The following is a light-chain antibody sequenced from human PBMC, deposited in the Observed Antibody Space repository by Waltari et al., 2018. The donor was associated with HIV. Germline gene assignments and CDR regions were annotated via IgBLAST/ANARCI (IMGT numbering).Light chain of an antibody. CDR2: ETS. CDR3: LLSERGTRV. J-gene: IGLJ2*01. V-gene: IGLV7-46*01. CDR1: TGAVTSGHY. Sequence: QAVVTQEPSLTVSPGGTVTLTCCPSTGAVTSGHYPYWFQQKPGQTPGTLIFETSNKHSSTRARFSGSRRGGKAALTLSGAQPEDEADYYCLLSERGTRVFGGGTKLSVL.